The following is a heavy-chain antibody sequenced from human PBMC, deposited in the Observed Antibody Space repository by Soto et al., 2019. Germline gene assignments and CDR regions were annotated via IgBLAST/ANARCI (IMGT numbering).Heavy chain of an antibody. V-gene: IGHV1-18*04. Sequence: ASVKVACKASGYTFANYGISWVRQAPGQGLEWMGWISGNNGATNFAPKVQDRITMTLDTSTGVASLTLRSLRSDDTAIYYRVRDLKYLRVTGTWFDSWGQGTLVTVSS. D-gene: IGHD1-7*01. CDR2: ISGNNGAT. CDR3: VRDLKYLRVTGTWFDS. J-gene: IGHJ5*01. CDR1: GYTFANYG.